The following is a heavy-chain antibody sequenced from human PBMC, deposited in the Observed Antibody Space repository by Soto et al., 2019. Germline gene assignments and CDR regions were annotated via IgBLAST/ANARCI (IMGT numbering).Heavy chain of an antibody. CDR3: ARETGDGEFDY. J-gene: IGHJ4*02. V-gene: IGHV3-48*03. Sequence: GGSLRLSCAASGFTFSSYEMNWVRQAPGKGLEWVSYISSSGSTIYYADSVKGRFTISRDNAKNSLYLQMNSLRAEDTAVYYCARETGDGEFDYWGQGTLVTVSS. CDR1: GFTFSSYE. CDR2: ISSSGSTI. D-gene: IGHD7-27*01.